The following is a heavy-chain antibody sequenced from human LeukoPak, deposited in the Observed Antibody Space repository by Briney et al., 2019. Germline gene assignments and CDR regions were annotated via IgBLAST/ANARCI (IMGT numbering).Heavy chain of an antibody. D-gene: IGHD5-12*01. CDR2: ILPMLGIA. J-gene: IGHJ4*02. CDR3: ARGEVATRSGWDDAK. CDR1: GGSLSSYA. Sequence: ASVKVSCKASGGSLSSYAINWVRQAPGQGLEWMGRILPMLGIANAAQKFQGRVTITADKSTSTAYMELTSLRSEDTAAYYCARGEVATRSGWDDAKWGQGTLVIVSS. V-gene: IGHV1-69*04.